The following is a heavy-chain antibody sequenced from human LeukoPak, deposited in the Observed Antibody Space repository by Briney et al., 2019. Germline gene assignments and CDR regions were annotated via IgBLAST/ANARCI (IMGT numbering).Heavy chain of an antibody. CDR2: ISYDGSNK. CDR3: AKDRAPRAAAYYFDC. J-gene: IGHJ4*02. Sequence: PGRSLRLSCAASGFTFSSYAMHWVRQAPGKGLEWVAVISYDGSNKYYADSVKGRFTISRDNSKNTLYLQMNSLRAEDMAIYYCAKDRAPRAAAYYFDCWGQGTLVTVSS. V-gene: IGHV3-30-3*01. CDR1: GFTFSSYA. D-gene: IGHD6-13*01.